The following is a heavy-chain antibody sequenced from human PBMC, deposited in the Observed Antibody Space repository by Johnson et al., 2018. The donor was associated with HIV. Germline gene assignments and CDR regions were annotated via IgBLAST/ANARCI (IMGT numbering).Heavy chain of an antibody. CDR3: AKFASSTRTTGGDAFVI. V-gene: IGHV3-33*06. CDR1: GFTFSSYG. D-gene: IGHD4-11*01. J-gene: IGHJ3*02. CDR2: IWYDGSNK. Sequence: QVQLVESGGGVVQPGRSLRLSCAASGFTFSSYGMHWVRQAPGKGLEWVAVIWYDGSNKYYADSVKGRFTISRDNSKNTLYLQMNSLRAEDTAVYYCAKFASSTRTTGGDAFVIWGQGTMVTVSS.